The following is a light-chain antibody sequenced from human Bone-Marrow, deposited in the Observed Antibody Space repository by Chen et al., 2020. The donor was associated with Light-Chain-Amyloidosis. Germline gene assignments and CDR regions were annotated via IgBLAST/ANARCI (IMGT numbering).Light chain of an antibody. V-gene: IGLV3-1*01. CDR1: KVEDKY. CDR3: QAWGSSTVV. Sequence: SYELLQPPSMSVSPGQTATITCSGEKVEDKYVCWYQQKPGQSPVLVIYRDTKRPSWSPERFAGANSGNTATLTISATQALDKAYFYCQAWGSSTVVFGGGTRLTVL. J-gene: IGLJ2*01. CDR2: RDT.